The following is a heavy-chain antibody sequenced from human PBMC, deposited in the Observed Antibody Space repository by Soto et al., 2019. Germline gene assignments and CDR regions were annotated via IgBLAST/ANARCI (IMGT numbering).Heavy chain of an antibody. J-gene: IGHJ4*02. Sequence: EVQLVESGGGLVQPGGSLRLSCAASGFTFSSYAVHWVRQPTGKGLEWVSVIGSAGDTYYPGSVKGRFNISRENAKNSFYLQMNRLRAEDTAVYYCARGYLGSFDYWGQGTLVTVSS. CDR3: ARGYLGSFDY. CDR1: GFTFSSYA. CDR2: IGSAGDT. V-gene: IGHV3-13*01. D-gene: IGHD3-10*01.